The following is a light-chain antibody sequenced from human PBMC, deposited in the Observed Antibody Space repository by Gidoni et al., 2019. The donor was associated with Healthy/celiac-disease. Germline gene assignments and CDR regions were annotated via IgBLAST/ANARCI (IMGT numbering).Light chain of an antibody. CDR1: QSVLYSSNNKNY. J-gene: IGKJ5*01. Sequence: DIVMTQSPDSLAVSLGESATINCKSSQSVLYSSNNKNYLAWYQQKPGQPPKLLIYWASTRKSGVPDRLSGSGSGTDFTLTISSLQAEDVAVYYCQQDYSTPRSITVGQGTRLEIK. CDR3: QQDYSTPRSIT. V-gene: IGKV4-1*01. CDR2: WAS.